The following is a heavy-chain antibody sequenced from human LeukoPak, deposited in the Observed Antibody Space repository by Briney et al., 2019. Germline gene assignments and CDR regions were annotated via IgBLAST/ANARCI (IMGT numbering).Heavy chain of an antibody. CDR1: GGSISISSYY. D-gene: IGHD4/OR15-4a*01. Sequence: SETLSLTCTVSGGSISISSYYWGWIRQPPGKGLEWIGSIYYSGSTYYNPSLKSRVTISVDTSKNQFSLKLSSVTAADTAVYYCARLVLGAYYFDYWGQGTLVTVSS. V-gene: IGHV4-39*01. J-gene: IGHJ4*02. CDR2: IYYSGST. CDR3: ARLVLGAYYFDY.